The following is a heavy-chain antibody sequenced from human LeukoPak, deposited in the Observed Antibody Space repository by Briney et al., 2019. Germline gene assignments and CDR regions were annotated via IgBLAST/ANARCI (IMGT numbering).Heavy chain of an antibody. J-gene: IGHJ4*02. CDR2: IYDSGTT. Sequence: SETLSLTCTVSGGSISYYHWSWIRQPPGKGLEWIGYIYDSGTTNYNPSLKSRVTISEDTSKNQFSLKLNSMTAADTAVYYCARGTEYFFDSWGQGTLVTVSS. CDR3: ARGTEYFFDS. CDR1: GGSISYYH. V-gene: IGHV4-59*01. D-gene: IGHD3-10*01.